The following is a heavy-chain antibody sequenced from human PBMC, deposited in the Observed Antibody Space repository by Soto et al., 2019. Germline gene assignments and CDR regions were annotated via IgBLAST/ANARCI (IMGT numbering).Heavy chain of an antibody. CDR3: AKTHDSCGYYPYYFYY. CDR2: ISGSGGST. Sequence: GGSPRLSCAASGVTFSSYAMSWVRQAPGKGLEWVSAISGSGGSTYYADSVKGRFTISRDNSKNTLYLQMNSLRAEDTAVYYCAKTHDSCGYYPYYFYYWGQGTLVTVAS. D-gene: IGHD3-22*01. J-gene: IGHJ4*02. CDR1: GVTFSSYA. V-gene: IGHV3-23*01.